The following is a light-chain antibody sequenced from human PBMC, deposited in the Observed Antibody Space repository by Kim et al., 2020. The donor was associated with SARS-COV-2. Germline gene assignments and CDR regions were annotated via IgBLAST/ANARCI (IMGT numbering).Light chain of an antibody. Sequence: SYELTQPPSVSVSPGQTASITCSGDKLWDKYVCWYQQKPGQSPVRVIYEDSRRPSGIPERFLGSNSGNTATLTISGTQAMDEADYYCQAWDSSTGVFGGGTQLTVL. V-gene: IGLV3-1*01. CDR2: EDS. J-gene: IGLJ3*02. CDR1: KLWDKY. CDR3: QAWDSSTGV.